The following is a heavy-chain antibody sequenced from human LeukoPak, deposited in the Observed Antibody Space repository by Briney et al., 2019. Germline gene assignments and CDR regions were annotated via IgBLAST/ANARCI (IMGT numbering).Heavy chain of an antibody. J-gene: IGHJ5*02. CDR1: GYTFTNYY. D-gene: IGHD6-19*01. V-gene: IGHV1-46*01. CDR2: INPSGGSN. Sequence: ASVKVSCKASGYTFTNYYIHWMRQSPGQGLEWMGIINPSGGSNSNAQNFQGRVTMTRDTSTSTVYMEMSSLRYEDTAVYYCARVGDSSNSWFDPWGQGTLVTVSS. CDR3: ARVGDSSNSWFDP.